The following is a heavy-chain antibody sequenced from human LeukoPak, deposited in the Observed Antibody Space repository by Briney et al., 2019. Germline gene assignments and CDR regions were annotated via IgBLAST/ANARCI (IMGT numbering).Heavy chain of an antibody. V-gene: IGHV3-66*02. CDR3: ARDKLGSGYSSDFDY. Sequence: GGSLRLSCAASGFSVSSNYMNWVRQAPGKGLEWVSAIYTGGTTYYADSVKGRFTFSRDNSKNTLYLQMNSLRAEDTAVYYCARDKLGSGYSSDFDYWGQGTLVTVSS. J-gene: IGHJ4*02. CDR2: IYTGGTT. CDR1: GFSVSSNY. D-gene: IGHD6-19*01.